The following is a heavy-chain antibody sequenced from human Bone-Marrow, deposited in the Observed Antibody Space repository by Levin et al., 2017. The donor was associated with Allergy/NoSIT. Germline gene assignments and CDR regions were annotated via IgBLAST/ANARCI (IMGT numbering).Heavy chain of an antibody. CDR1: GFTLSNYD. CDR2: ISGAGTIT. D-gene: IGHD3-3*01. V-gene: IGHV3-48*03. J-gene: IGHJ6*02. CDR3: ARDSQYYDFRSGSGYFFAMDV. Sequence: LSLTCAASGFTLSNYDMKWVHQLPGKGLEGVSYISGAGTITYYADSVKGRFTISRDNAKSSLYLQMNSLRAEDTAVYYCARDSQYYDFRSGSGYFFAMDVWGQGTTVTVSS.